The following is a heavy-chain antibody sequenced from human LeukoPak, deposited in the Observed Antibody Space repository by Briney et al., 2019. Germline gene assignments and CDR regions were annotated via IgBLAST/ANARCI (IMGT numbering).Heavy chain of an antibody. Sequence: GGSLRLSCAASGFTFSSYSMNWVRQAPGKGLEWVSYISSSSSTIYYADSVKGRFTISRDNAKNSLYLQMNSLRAEDTAVYYCAKVTVLLWFGELDYWGQGTLVTVSS. CDR3: AKVTVLLWFGELDY. CDR2: ISSSSSTI. V-gene: IGHV3-48*01. D-gene: IGHD3-10*01. J-gene: IGHJ4*02. CDR1: GFTFSSYS.